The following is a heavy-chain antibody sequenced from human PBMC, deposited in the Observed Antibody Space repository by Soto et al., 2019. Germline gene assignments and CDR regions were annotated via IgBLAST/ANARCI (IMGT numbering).Heavy chain of an antibody. V-gene: IGHV1-8*01. D-gene: IGHD3-16*01. J-gene: IGHJ6*02. CDR1: GYTFTSYD. CDR2: MNPNSGNT. CDR3: AMVDVYVTPSPQDV. Sequence: RASVKVSCKASGYTFTSYDINWVRQATGQGLEWMGWMNPNSGNTGYAQKFQGRVTMTRNTSISTAYMELSSLRSEDTAVYYCAMVDVYVTPSPQDVWGQGTTVTVSS.